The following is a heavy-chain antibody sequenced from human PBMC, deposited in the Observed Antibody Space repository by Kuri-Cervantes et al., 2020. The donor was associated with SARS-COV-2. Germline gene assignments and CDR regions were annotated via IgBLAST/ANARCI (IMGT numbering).Heavy chain of an antibody. J-gene: IGHJ3*02. CDR1: GGSISSSSYY. V-gene: IGHV4-39*07. Sequence: GSLRLSCTVSGGSISSSSYYWGWIRQPPGKGLEWIGSIYYSGSTYYNPSLKSRVTISVDTSKNQFSLKLSSVTAADTAVYYCVRDRPDYDFWSGYYHDAFDIWGQGTMVTVSS. CDR3: VRDRPDYDFWSGYYHDAFDI. CDR2: IYYSGST. D-gene: IGHD3-3*01.